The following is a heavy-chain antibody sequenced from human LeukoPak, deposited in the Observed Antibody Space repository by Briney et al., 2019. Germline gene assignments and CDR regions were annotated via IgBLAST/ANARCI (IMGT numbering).Heavy chain of an antibody. V-gene: IGHV3-23*01. CDR2: ISASGGST. D-gene: IGHD1-1*01. J-gene: IGHJ4*02. CDR3: ARDQLGAVLYFDY. CDR1: GFTFSSYA. Sequence: GGSLRLSCAASGFTFSSYAMNWVRQAPGKGLEWVSSISASGGSTYYADSVKGRFTISRDNSKNTLYLQINSLRVEDTAVYYCARDQLGAVLYFDYWGQGTLVTVSS.